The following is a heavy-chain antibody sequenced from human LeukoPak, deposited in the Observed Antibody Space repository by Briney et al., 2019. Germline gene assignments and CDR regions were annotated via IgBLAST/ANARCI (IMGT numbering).Heavy chain of an antibody. CDR2: IYYSGST. CDR1: GGSISSYY. V-gene: IGHV4-59*08. CDR3: ARLRFLEWLLPYGMDV. Sequence: PSETLSLTRTVSGGSISSYYWSWIRQPPGKGLEWIGYIYYSGSTNYNPSLKSRVTISVDTSKNQFSLKLSSVTAADTAVYYCARLRFLEWLLPYGMDVWGQGTTVTVSS. J-gene: IGHJ6*02. D-gene: IGHD3-3*01.